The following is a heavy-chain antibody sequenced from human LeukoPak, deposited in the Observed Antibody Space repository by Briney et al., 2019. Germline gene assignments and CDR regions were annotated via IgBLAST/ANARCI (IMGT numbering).Heavy chain of an antibody. CDR2: INPSGGST. CDR1: GYTFTSYY. CDR3: AGDLVYYDSSGYYEDYYYYGMDV. J-gene: IGHJ6*02. V-gene: IGHV1-46*01. Sequence: ASVKVSCKASGYTFTSYYMHWVRQAPGQGRDWMGRINPSGGSTSYAQKYQGRVTMTGDTSTSTVYMELSSLRSEDTAVYYCAGDLVYYDSSGYYEDYYYYGMDVWGQGTTVTVSS. D-gene: IGHD3-22*01.